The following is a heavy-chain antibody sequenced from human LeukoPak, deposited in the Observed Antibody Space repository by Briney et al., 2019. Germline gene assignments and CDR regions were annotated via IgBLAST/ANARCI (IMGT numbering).Heavy chain of an antibody. V-gene: IGHV3-48*01. J-gene: IGHJ4*02. CDR2: ISSSSSTI. CDR1: GFTFSSYS. CDR3: ASGYDFWSGYPYFDY. D-gene: IGHD3-3*01. Sequence: GGSLRLSCAASGFTFSSYSINWVRQAPGKGLEWVSYISSSSSTIYYADSVKGRFTISRDNAKNSLYLQMNSLRAEDTAVYYCASGYDFWSGYPYFDYWGQGTLVTVSS.